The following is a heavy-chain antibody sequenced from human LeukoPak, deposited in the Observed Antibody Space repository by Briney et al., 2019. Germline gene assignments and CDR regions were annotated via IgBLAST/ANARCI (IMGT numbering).Heavy chain of an antibody. V-gene: IGHV4-59*01. J-gene: IGHJ4*02. CDR2: IYYSGST. CDR3: ARDGNTAMGNFDY. CDR1: GGSISSYY. Sequence: PSETLSLTCTVSGGSISSYYWSWIRQPPGKGLEWIGYIYYSGSTNYNPSLKSRVTISVDTSKNQFSLKLSSVTAADTAVYYCARDGNTAMGNFDYWGQGTLVTVSS. D-gene: IGHD5-18*01.